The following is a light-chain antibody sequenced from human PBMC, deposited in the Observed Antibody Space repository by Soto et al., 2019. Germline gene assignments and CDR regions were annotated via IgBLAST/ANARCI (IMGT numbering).Light chain of an antibody. CDR3: SSYTSSSTLEV. J-gene: IGLJ2*01. CDR2: DVS. CDR1: SSDVGGYNY. Sequence: QSALTQPASVSGSPGQSITISCTGTSSDVGGYNYVSWYQQHPGKARKLMIYDVSKRPSGVSNRFSGSKSGKTASLTISGLQAEDQADYYCSSYTSSSTLEVFGGGTKLTVL. V-gene: IGLV2-14*01.